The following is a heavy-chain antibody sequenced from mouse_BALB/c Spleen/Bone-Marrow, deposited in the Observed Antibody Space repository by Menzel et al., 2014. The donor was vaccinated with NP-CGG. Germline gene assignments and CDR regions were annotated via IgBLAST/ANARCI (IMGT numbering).Heavy chain of an antibody. D-gene: IGHD1-1*01. CDR2: IDPANGNT. V-gene: IGHV14-3*02. CDR1: GFDIKDTY. Sequence: VQLQQSGAELVKPGASVKLSCTASGFDIKDTYMHWVKQRPEQGLEWIGRIDPANGNTKYDPKFQGKATITADTSSNTAYLQLSSLTSEDTAAYYCAFYYYGSSPFAYGGQGTLVTVSA. J-gene: IGHJ3*01. CDR3: AFYYYGSSPFAY.